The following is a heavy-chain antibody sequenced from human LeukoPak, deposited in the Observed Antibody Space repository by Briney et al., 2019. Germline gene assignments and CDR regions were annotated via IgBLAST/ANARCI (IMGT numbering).Heavy chain of an antibody. CDR1: GGSFSGYY. CDR3: ASRKVGSSSAGASDFDY. J-gene: IGHJ4*02. D-gene: IGHD6-6*01. Sequence: ASETLSLTCAVYGGSFSGYYWSWIRQPPGKGLEWIGEINHSGSTNYNPSLKSRVTISVDTSKNQFSLKLGSVTAADTAVYYGASRKVGSSSAGASDFDYWGQGTLVTVSS. CDR2: INHSGST. V-gene: IGHV4-34*01.